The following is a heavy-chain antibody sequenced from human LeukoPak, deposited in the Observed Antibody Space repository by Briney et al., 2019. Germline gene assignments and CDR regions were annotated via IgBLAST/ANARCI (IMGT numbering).Heavy chain of an antibody. Sequence: GATVKVSCKASGYTFTGYYMHWVRQAPGQGLEWMGWINPNSGGTNYAQKFQGRVTMTRDTFIGTAYMELSRLRSDDTAVYYCARSLSGYYSPSFDYWGQGTLVTVSS. CDR1: GYTFTGYY. V-gene: IGHV1-2*02. CDR3: ARSLSGYYSPSFDY. D-gene: IGHD3-22*01. J-gene: IGHJ4*02. CDR2: INPNSGGT.